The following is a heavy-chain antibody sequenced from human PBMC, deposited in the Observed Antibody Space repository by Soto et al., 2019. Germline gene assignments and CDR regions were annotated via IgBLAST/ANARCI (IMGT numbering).Heavy chain of an antibody. CDR3: ARDDYVWGSYPAFDY. D-gene: IGHD3-16*02. J-gene: IGHJ4*02. CDR1: GFTFSSYS. Sequence: VQLVESGGGVVQPGRSLRLSCAASGFTFSSYSMNWVRQAPGKGLEWVSSISSSSSYIYYADSVKGRFTISRDNAKNSLYLQMNSLRAEDTAVYYCARDDYVWGSYPAFDYWGQGTLVTVSS. V-gene: IGHV3-21*02. CDR2: ISSSSSYI.